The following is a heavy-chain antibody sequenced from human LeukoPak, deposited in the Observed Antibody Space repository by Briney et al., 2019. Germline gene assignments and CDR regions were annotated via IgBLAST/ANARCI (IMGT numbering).Heavy chain of an antibody. D-gene: IGHD2-15*01. Sequence: KVGEALKISCKGSGYSFTSYWIGWVRQMPGKGLEWMGIIHPPDSDTRYSPSFQGQVTISADKSINTAYLQWNSLKASDTAMYYCARWGGYCTGGSCYPLYYFDSWGQGTLVTVSS. CDR1: GYSFTSYW. CDR3: ARWGGYCTGGSCYPLYYFDS. J-gene: IGHJ4*02. CDR2: IHPPDSDT. V-gene: IGHV5-51*01.